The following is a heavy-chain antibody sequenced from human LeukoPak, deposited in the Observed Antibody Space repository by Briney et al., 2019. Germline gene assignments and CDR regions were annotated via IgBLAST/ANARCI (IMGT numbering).Heavy chain of an antibody. V-gene: IGHV4-59*08. CDR1: VGSVSSYH. J-gene: IGHJ4*02. CDR3: ARHGTISSESYFDY. Sequence: PSETLSLTCSVSVGSVSSYHWSWLRQSPGKGLEWIGYIHNSGRTNYNPSLKSRVTGFVDTSKNQVSMRLSSVTAADTAVYYCARHGTISSESYFDYWGQGALVTVSS. D-gene: IGHD1-14*01. CDR2: IHNSGRT.